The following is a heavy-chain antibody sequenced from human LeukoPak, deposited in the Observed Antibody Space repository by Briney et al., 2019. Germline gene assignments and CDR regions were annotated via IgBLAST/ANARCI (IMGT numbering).Heavy chain of an antibody. J-gene: IGHJ3*02. D-gene: IGHD3-9*01. CDR1: VYTFTSYG. CDR2: ISAYNGNT. Sequence: ASVKVSCKASVYTFTSYGISWVRQAPGQGLEWVGWISAYNGNTNYAQKLQGRVTMTTDTSTSTAYMELRSLRSDDTAVYYCARGLRYFDWLLQDAFDIWGQGTMVTVSS. V-gene: IGHV1-18*01. CDR3: ARGLRYFDWLLQDAFDI.